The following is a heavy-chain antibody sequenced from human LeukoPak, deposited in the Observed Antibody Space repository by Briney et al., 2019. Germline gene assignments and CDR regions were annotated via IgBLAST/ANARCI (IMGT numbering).Heavy chain of an antibody. Sequence: PGRSLRLSCAASGFTFSSYAMHWVRQAPGKGLEWVAVISYDGSNKYYADSVKGRFTISRDNSKNTLYLQMNSLRAEDTAVYYCARDRGCSSTSCSLNWFDPWGQGTLVTVSS. J-gene: IGHJ5*02. CDR3: ARDRGCSSTSCSLNWFDP. CDR2: ISYDGSNK. D-gene: IGHD2-2*01. V-gene: IGHV3-30-3*01. CDR1: GFTFSSYA.